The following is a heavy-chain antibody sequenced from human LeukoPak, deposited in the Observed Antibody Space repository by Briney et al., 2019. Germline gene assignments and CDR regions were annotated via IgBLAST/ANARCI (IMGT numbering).Heavy chain of an antibody. CDR1: GFTFSSYA. CDR3: AKAMAHLYDSSGYYLDY. V-gene: IGHV3-23*01. Sequence: GGSLRLSCAASGFTFSSYAMSWVRQAPGKGLEWVSAISGSGGSTYYADSVKGRFTISRDNSKNTVYLQMNSLRAEDTAVYYCAKAMAHLYDSSGYYLDYWGQGTLVTVSS. CDR2: ISGSGGST. D-gene: IGHD3-22*01. J-gene: IGHJ4*02.